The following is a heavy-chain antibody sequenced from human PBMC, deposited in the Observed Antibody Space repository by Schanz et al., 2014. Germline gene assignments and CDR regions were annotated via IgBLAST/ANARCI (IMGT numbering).Heavy chain of an antibody. J-gene: IGHJ3*01. CDR3: AKGSTKDCSASLSGLVAYDV. CDR2: ISAFNGHT. CDR1: GYIFGSHG. D-gene: IGHD2-15*01. Sequence: QSGSEVRKPWASVKVSCNASGYIFGSHGITWVRQAPGQGFEWMGWISAFNGHTTYEQKFQGRVTMTTDTSTNTANMELRIVRYDVTAMYYCAKGSTKDCSASLSGLVAYDVWGQGSRVTVSA. V-gene: IGHV1-18*01.